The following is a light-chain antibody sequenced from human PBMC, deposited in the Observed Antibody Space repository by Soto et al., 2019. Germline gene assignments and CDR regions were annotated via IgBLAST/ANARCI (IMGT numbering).Light chain of an antibody. CDR2: EVT. V-gene: IGLV2-14*01. CDR3: ISYTKSNVRACV. Sequence: QSVLTQPVSVSGSPGQSITICCTGTSXDIGSYNRVSWYQQHPGKAHKLIIYEVTDRPSGVSNRFSGSKSGNTASLTISGLQAEDGAEYYCISYTKSNVRACVFGTGTKVIV. CDR1: SXDIGSYNR. J-gene: IGLJ1*01.